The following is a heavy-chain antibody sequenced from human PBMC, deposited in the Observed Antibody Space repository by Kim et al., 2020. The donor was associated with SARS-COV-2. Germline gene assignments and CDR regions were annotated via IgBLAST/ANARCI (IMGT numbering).Heavy chain of an antibody. J-gene: IGHJ4*02. CDR1: GGSISSSSYY. CDR3: ARRWGPPYYFDY. Sequence: SETLSLTCTVSGGSISSSSYYWGWIRQPPGKGLEWIGSIYYSGSTYYNPSLKSRVTISVDTSKNQFSLKLSSVTAADTAVYYCARRWGPPYYFDYWGQGTLVTVSS. V-gene: IGHV4-39*01. CDR2: IYYSGST. D-gene: IGHD3-16*01.